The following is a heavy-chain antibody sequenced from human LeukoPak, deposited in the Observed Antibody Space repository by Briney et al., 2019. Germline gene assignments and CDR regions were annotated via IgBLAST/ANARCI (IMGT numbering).Heavy chain of an antibody. D-gene: IGHD3-9*01. CDR1: GYTFTGYY. J-gene: IGHJ4*02. Sequence: ASVKVSCKASGYTFTGYYMHWVRQAPGQGLEWMGWINPNSGGTNYAQKFQGRVTMTRDTSISTAYMELSRLRSDDTAVYYCASETSGYDILTGYYSGTTSFDYWGQGTLVTVSS. V-gene: IGHV1-2*02. CDR3: ASETSGYDILTGYYSGTTSFDY. CDR2: INPNSGGT.